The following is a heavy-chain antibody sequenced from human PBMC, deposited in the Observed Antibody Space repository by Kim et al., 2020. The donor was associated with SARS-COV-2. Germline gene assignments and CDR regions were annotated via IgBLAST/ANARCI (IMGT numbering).Heavy chain of an antibody. Sequence: GGSLRLSCAASGFTFSSYAMSWVRQAPGKGLEWVSAISGSGGSTYYADSVKGRFTISRDNSKNTLYLQMNSLRAEDTAVYYCAKDRVPGYSSGWFDYWGQGTLVTVSS. V-gene: IGHV3-23*01. D-gene: IGHD6-19*01. CDR1: GFTFSSYA. CDR2: ISGSGGST. CDR3: AKDRVPGYSSGWFDY. J-gene: IGHJ4*02.